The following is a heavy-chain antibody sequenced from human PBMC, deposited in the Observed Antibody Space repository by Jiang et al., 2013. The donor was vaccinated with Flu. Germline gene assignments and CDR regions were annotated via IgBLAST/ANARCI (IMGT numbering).Heavy chain of an antibody. J-gene: IGHJ4*02. CDR3: ARLRFAALAGFDT. Sequence: GAEVKKPGESLKISCKTSGYTFTNYWIGWVRQMPDRGLEWMGLVYPGDSDTRYSPSFQGQVTISADKSITTAYLQWSSLRASDTAMYLCARLRFAALAGFDTWGQGTLVTVSS. V-gene: IGHV5-51*01. D-gene: IGHD6-19*01. CDR2: VYPGDSDT. CDR1: GYTFTNYW.